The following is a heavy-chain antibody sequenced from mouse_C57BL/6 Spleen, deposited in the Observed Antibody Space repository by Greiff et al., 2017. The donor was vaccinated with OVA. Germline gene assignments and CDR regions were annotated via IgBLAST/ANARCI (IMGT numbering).Heavy chain of an antibody. J-gene: IGHJ2*01. D-gene: IGHD2-1*01. Sequence: VKLQQSGAELVKPGASVKISCKASGYAFSSYWMNWVKQRPGKGLEWIGQIYPGDGDTNYNGKFKGKATLTADKSSSTAYMQLSSLTSEDSAVYFCARGNYGNYGYFDYWGQGTTLTVSS. CDR3: ARGNYGNYGYFDY. V-gene: IGHV1-80*01. CDR2: IYPGDGDT. CDR1: GYAFSSYW.